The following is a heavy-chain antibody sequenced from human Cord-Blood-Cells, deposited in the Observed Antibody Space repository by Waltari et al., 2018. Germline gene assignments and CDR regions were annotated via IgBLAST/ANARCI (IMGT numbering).Heavy chain of an antibody. J-gene: IGHJ1*01. CDR2: IYYSGST. D-gene: IGHD6-6*01. CDR1: GGSISSSSYY. V-gene: IGHV4-39*01. CDR3: ARHFLLGEYSSSSEYFQH. Sequence: QLQLQESGPGLVKPSETLSLTCTVSGGSISSSSYYWGWIRQPPGKGLEWIGSIYYSGSTYYHPSLKSRVTISVDTSKNQFSLKLSSVTAADTAVYYCARHFLLGEYSSSSEYFQHWGQGTLVTVSS.